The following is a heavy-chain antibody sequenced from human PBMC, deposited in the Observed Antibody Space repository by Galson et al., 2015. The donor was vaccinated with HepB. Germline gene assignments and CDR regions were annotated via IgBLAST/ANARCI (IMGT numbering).Heavy chain of an antibody. V-gene: IGHV1-18*01. J-gene: IGHJ4*02. CDR1: GYTFNDYG. CDR3: ARGNYYASGSYYF. D-gene: IGHD3-10*01. Sequence: SVKVSCKASGYTFNDYGICWVRQAPGQGLEWMGCIRTYNGNTRNPQKFQGRVTLTTDTSTSTAYMELRSLKSDDTAVYCCARGNYYASGSYYFWGQGTLVTVSS. CDR2: IRTYNGNT.